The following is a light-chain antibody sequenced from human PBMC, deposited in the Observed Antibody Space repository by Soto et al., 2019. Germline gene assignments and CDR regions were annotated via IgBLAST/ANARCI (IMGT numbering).Light chain of an antibody. V-gene: IGKV1-33*01. Sequence: DIQMTQSPSSLSASVGDRVTITCQASQDISNYLNWYQQKPGKAPKLLIYDASNSETGVPSRFTGSGSGTDFTFTISSLQPEDIATYYCQQYGNLPRTFGQGTKVEIK. J-gene: IGKJ1*01. CDR2: DAS. CDR3: QQYGNLPRT. CDR1: QDISNY.